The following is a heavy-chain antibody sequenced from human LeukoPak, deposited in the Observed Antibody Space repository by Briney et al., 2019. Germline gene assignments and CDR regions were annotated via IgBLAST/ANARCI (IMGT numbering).Heavy chain of an antibody. CDR2: INHSGST. CDR1: GGSFSGYY. CDR3: ARWLGYYYYGMDV. Sequence: PSETLSLTRADHGGSFSGYYWSWIRQSPGKGLEWIGEINHSGSTNYNPSLKSRVTISVDTSKNQFSLKLSSVTAADTAVYYCARWLGYYYYGMDVWGQGTTVTVSS. V-gene: IGHV4-34*01. J-gene: IGHJ6*02. D-gene: IGHD5-12*01.